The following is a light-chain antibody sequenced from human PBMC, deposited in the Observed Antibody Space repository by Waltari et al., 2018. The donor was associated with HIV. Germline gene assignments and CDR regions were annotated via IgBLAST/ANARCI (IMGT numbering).Light chain of an antibody. CDR1: NSNIGNNY. Sequence: QSVLTQPPSVSAAPGQKVTISCSGSNSNIGNNYVAWYQQFPGTAPKLLIFDTTARPSVIPDRFSGSKSGTSATLGITGLQIGDEADYYCGTWDNSLKSGVFGGGTRLTVL. V-gene: IGLV1-51*01. CDR3: GTWDNSLKSGV. J-gene: IGLJ3*02. CDR2: DTT.